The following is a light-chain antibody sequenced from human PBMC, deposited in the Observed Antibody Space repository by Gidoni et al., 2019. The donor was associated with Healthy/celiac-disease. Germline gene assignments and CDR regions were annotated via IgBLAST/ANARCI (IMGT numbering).Light chain of an antibody. CDR3: QQYNNWLMYT. CDR1: QRVSSH. J-gene: IGKJ2*01. CDR2: GAS. V-gene: IGKV3-15*01. Sequence: EIVMTQSPATLSVSPGERATISCRASQRVSSHLAWYQQNPGQAPRLLSYGASTRATGITARFSGSGSGTEFTLTISSLQSEDFAVYYCQQYNNWLMYTFGQXTKLEIK.